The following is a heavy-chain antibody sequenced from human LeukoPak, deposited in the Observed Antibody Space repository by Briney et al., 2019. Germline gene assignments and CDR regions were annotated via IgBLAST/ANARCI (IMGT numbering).Heavy chain of an antibody. CDR3: ARGSGAYGSGSFQDY. J-gene: IGHJ4*02. Sequence: GGSLRLSCAASGFTFSNYWMHWVRQVPGKGLVWVSRINSDGSSTSYADSVKGRLTISRDNAKNTLYLQMNYLRAEDTAVYYCARGSGAYGSGSFQDYWGQGTLVTVSS. V-gene: IGHV3-74*01. CDR2: INSDGSST. D-gene: IGHD3-10*01. CDR1: GFTFSNYW.